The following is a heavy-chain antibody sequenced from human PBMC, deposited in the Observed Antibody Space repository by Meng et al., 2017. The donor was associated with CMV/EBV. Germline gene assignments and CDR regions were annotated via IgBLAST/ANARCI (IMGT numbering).Heavy chain of an antibody. Sequence: ASVKVSCKASGYTFTSYGISWVRQAPGQGLEWMGWISAYNGNTNYAQKIQGRVTMTTDTSTSTAYMELRSLRSDDTAVYYCARDVRYAAAGLRTFDYWGQGTLVTVSS. J-gene: IGHJ4*02. D-gene: IGHD6-13*01. V-gene: IGHV1-18*01. CDR1: GYTFTSYG. CDR3: ARDVRYAAAGLRTFDY. CDR2: ISAYNGNT.